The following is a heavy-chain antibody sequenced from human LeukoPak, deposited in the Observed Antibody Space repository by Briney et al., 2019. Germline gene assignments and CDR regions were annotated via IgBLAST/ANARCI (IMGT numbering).Heavy chain of an antibody. J-gene: IGHJ4*02. CDR3: ARGDVLRFLEWLPYFDY. CDR2: ISYDGSNK. D-gene: IGHD3-3*01. V-gene: IGHV3-30-3*01. Sequence: GRSLRLCCAASGFTFSSYAMHWVRQATGKGLEWVAVISYDGSNKYYADSVKGRFTISRDNSKNTLYLQMNSLRAEDTAVYYCARGDVLRFLEWLPYFDYWGQGTLVTVSS. CDR1: GFTFSSYA.